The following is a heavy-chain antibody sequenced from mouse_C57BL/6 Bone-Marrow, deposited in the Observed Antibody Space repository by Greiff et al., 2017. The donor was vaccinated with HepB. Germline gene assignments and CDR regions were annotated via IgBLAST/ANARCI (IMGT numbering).Heavy chain of an antibody. V-gene: IGHV1-81*01. CDR1: GYTFTSYG. J-gene: IGHJ4*01. D-gene: IGHD2-1*01. CDR3: ARRVLLFLDYAMDY. Sequence: QVQLQQSGAELARPGASVKLSCKASGYTFTSYGISWVKQRTGQGLEWIGEIYPRSGNTYYNEKFKGKATLTADKSSSTAYMELRSLTSEDSAVYFCARRVLLFLDYAMDYWGQGTSVTVSS. CDR2: IYPRSGNT.